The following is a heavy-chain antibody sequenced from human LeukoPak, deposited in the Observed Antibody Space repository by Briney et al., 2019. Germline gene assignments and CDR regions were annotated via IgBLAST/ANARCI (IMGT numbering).Heavy chain of an antibody. J-gene: IGHJ6*03. CDR2: INPNDGAT. Sequence: GASVKVSCKASGYTFTMYYIHWVRQAPGQGLEWMGMINPNDGATTYTQRFQGRVTMPRDMSTTTIYMDLRSRRSEDTAVCVCAREQRRGLSGSLGWLFASYHTYYYMDVWGRGTTVTVSS. D-gene: IGHD3-3*01. CDR1: GYTFTMYY. V-gene: IGHV1-46*01. CDR3: AREQRRGLSGSLGWLFASYHTYYYMDV.